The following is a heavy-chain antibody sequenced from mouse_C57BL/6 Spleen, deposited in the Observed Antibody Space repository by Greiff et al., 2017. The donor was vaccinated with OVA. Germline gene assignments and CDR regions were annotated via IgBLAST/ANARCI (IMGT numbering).Heavy chain of an antibody. J-gene: IGHJ2*01. D-gene: IGHD4-1*01. Sequence: QVQLKQPGAELVKPGASVKLSCKASGYTFTSYWMHWVKQRPGQGLEWIGMIHPNSGSTNYNEKFKSKATLTVDKSSSTAYMQLSSLTAEDSAVYYCARWTCNWDYWGQGTTLTVSS. CDR3: ARWTCNWDY. CDR2: IHPNSGST. V-gene: IGHV1-64*01. CDR1: GYTFTSYW.